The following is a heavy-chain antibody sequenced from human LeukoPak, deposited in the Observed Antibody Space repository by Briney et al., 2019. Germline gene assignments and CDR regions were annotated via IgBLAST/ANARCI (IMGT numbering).Heavy chain of an antibody. V-gene: IGHV1-46*04. J-gene: IGHJ5*02. CDR3: ARDHSNTRTWWFDP. D-gene: IGHD2/OR15-2a*01. CDR1: GYMFTNNW. Sequence: ASVTVSFKASGYMFTNNWIHWVRQAPGQGLEWMGVINPTGDRIFYAQKLQDRVTLTTDMSATSIYMELSSLRSEDTAVYYCARDHSNTRTWWFDPWGQGTLVIVSS. CDR2: INPTGDRI.